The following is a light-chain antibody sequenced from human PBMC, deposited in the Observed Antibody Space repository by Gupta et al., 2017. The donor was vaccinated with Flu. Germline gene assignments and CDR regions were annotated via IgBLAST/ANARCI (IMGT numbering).Light chain of an antibody. J-gene: IGLJ2*01. Sequence: SYVLTQPPSASVAPGQTARITCGGDNIGSKSVHWYQQEPGQAPVLVVYDDTARPSGIPERFSGSNSGNTATLNISRVEAGDEAAYYCQVWHNSDHQVVFGGGTKLTVL. CDR1: NIGSKS. CDR2: DDT. V-gene: IGLV3-21*02. CDR3: QVWHNSDHQVV.